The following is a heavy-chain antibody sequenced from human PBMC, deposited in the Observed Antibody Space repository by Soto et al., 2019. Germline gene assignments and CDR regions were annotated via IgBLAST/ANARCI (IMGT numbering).Heavy chain of an antibody. V-gene: IGHV3-23*01. D-gene: IGHD3-22*01. CDR3: AKGLLYDSRNYYFDF. CDR1: GFTFSSYA. J-gene: IGHJ4*02. Sequence: EVQLLEAGGGLVQPGGSLRLSCAASGFTFSSYAMSWVRQAPGKGLEWVSAIRGSGGSTYYADTVKGRVPMSRDNSKKALYGQMNSLGVDDRAVYYCAKGLLYDSRNYYFDFWGQGTLVTVSS. CDR2: IRGSGGST.